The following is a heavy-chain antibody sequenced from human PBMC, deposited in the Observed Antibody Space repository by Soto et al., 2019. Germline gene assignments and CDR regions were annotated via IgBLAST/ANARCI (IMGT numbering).Heavy chain of an antibody. CDR3: ARRYYGMDV. CDR1: GYSFTTYW. V-gene: IGHV5-51*01. J-gene: IGHJ6*02. Sequence: PXESLTISCKGSGYSFTTYWIGLVRQMPGKGLEWMGIIYPGDSDTRYSPSFQGQVTISADKSIRTAYLQWSSLKASDTAMYYCARRYYGMDVWGQGTTVTVSS. CDR2: IYPGDSDT.